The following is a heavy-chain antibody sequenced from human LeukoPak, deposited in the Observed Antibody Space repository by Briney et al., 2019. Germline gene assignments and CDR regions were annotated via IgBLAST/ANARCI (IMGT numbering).Heavy chain of an antibody. CDR3: ARTYYYDSSGRPSDAFDI. D-gene: IGHD3-22*01. J-gene: IGHJ3*02. CDR2: IYYSGST. V-gene: IGHV4-59*08. Sequence: PSETLSLTCTVSGGSISSYYWSWIRQPPGKGLEWIGYIYYSGSTNYNPSLKSRVTISVDTSKNQFSLKLSSVTAADTAVYYCARTYYYDSSGRPSDAFDIWGQGTMVTVSS. CDR1: GGSISSYY.